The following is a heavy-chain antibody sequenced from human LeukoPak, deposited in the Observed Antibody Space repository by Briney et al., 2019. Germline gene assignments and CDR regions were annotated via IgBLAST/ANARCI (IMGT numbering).Heavy chain of an antibody. CDR2: IRYDGSNE. J-gene: IGHJ6*03. CDR3: ARVTVGATHYYYYYMDV. V-gene: IGHV3-30*02. CDR1: GFTFSSYG. D-gene: IGHD1-26*01. Sequence: GGSLRLSCAASGFTFSSYGMHWVRQAPGKGLEWVSFIRYDGSNEYYADSVRGRFTISRDNSKNTLYLQMNSLRAEDTAVYYCARVTVGATHYYYYYMDVWGKGTTVTISS.